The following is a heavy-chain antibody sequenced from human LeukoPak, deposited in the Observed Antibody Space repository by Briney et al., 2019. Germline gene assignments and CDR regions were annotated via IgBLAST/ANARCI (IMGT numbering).Heavy chain of an antibody. J-gene: IGHJ5*02. CDR1: GYTFTSYA. D-gene: IGHD3-22*01. V-gene: IGHV1-3*03. CDR3: ARVGSYYYDSSGPFDP. Sequence: GASVKVSCKASGYTFTSYAMHWVRQAPGQRLEWMGWINAGNGNTKYSQEFQGRVTITRDTSASTAYMELSSLRSEDMAVYYCARVGSYYYDSSGPFDPWGQGTLVTVSS. CDR2: INAGNGNT.